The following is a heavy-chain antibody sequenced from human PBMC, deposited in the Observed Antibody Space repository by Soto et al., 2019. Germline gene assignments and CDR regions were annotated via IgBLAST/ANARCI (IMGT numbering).Heavy chain of an antibody. Sequence: PGGSLRLSCVASGFSFTNAWMNWVRQSPGKGLEWVGRVRKKTDGGTADYAAPVQGRFSISRDDSKNTLSLQMNSLKTEDTAVYYCTTGVSASNHGHFYWGQGTLVTVSS. D-gene: IGHD2-21*02. CDR2: VRKKTDGGTA. J-gene: IGHJ4*02. CDR1: GFSFTNAW. CDR3: TTGVSASNHGHFY. V-gene: IGHV3-15*01.